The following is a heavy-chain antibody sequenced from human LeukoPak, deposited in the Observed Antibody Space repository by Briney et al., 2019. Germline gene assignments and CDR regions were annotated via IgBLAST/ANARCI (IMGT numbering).Heavy chain of an antibody. CDR2: ISSSSSYI. CDR1: GFTFTSYS. Sequence: GGSLRPSCAASGFTFTSYSMNCVRQAPGKGLEWVSSISSSSSYIYYADSVKGRFTISRDNAKNSLYLQMNSLRAEDTAVYYCARDPGPSFDYWGQGTLVTVSS. V-gene: IGHV3-21*01. CDR3: ARDPGPSFDY. J-gene: IGHJ4*02.